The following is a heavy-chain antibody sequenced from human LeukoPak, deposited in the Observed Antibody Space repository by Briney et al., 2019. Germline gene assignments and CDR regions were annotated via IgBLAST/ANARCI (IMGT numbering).Heavy chain of an antibody. CDR2: IYYSGST. V-gene: IGHV4-39*07. J-gene: IGHJ3*02. CDR1: GFTVSSNY. Sequence: GSLRLSCAVSGFTVSSNYMSWIRQPPGKGLEWIGSIYYSGSTYYNPSLKSRVTISVDTSKNQFSLKLSSVTAADTAVYYCASDSGYGGSPFDIWGQGTMVIVSS. D-gene: IGHD5-12*01. CDR3: ASDSGYGGSPFDI.